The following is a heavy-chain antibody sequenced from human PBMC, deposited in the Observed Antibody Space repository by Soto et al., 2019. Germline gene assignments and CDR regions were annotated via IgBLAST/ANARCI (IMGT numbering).Heavy chain of an antibody. CDR2: ISASNGDT. Sequence: QVELVQSGVEVKKPGASVKVSCKASGYTFTNHGLSWVRQASGQGLEWMGWISASNGDTNYAQKFLGRVTVTTDTSTSTGYMELRSLKSEDTAVYYCARMVRGSKIDYYYYMDVWGKGTTVIVSS. D-gene: IGHD3-10*01. CDR1: GYTFTNHG. CDR3: ARMVRGSKIDYYYYMDV. V-gene: IGHV1-18*04. J-gene: IGHJ6*03.